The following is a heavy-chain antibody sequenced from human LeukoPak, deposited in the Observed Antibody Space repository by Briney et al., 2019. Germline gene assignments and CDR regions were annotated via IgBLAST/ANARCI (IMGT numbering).Heavy chain of an antibody. J-gene: IGHJ6*02. V-gene: IGHV3-7*01. CDR3: ASLETEYSSSFLENYGMDV. Sequence: GGPLRLSCAASGFTFSSYWMSWVRQAPGKGLEWVANIKQDGSEKYYVDSVKGRFTISRDNAKDSLYLQMNSLRAEDTAVYYCASLETEYSSSFLENYGMDVWGQGTTVTVSS. D-gene: IGHD6-13*01. CDR2: IKQDGSEK. CDR1: GFTFSSYW.